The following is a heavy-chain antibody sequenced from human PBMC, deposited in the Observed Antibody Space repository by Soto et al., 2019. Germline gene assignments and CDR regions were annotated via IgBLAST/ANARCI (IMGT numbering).Heavy chain of an antibody. Sequence: SETLSLTCTVSGGSISSYYWSWIRQPPGKGLEWIGYINYSGSTNYNPSLKSRVTISVDTSKNQFSLKLSSVTAADTAVYYCARGEAVAATYYFDYWGQGTLVTVSS. CDR3: ARGEAVAATYYFDY. V-gene: IGHV4-59*01. J-gene: IGHJ4*02. D-gene: IGHD2-15*01. CDR1: GGSISSYY. CDR2: INYSGST.